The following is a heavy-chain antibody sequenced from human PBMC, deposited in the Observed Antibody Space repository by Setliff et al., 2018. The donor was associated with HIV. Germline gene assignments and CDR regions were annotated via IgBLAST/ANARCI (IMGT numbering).Heavy chain of an antibody. V-gene: IGHV1-18*01. J-gene: IGHJ4*02. D-gene: IGHD5-12*01. CDR1: GYTFTSYG. CDR3: ARDAGYIGSSWDR. Sequence: EASVKVSCKASGYTFTSYGIDWVRQAPGRGLEWMGWTSAYNGDTNYAQNFQGRVTMTTDTSTSTAYMELRSLTSKDTAMYYCARDAGYIGSSWDRWGQGTLVTVSS. CDR2: TSAYNGDT.